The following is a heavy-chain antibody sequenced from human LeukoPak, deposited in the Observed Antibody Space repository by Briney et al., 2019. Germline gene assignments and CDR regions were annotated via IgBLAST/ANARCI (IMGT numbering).Heavy chain of an antibody. J-gene: IGHJ5*02. Sequence: SETLSLTCTVSGGSISSGSYYWSWIRQPAGKGLEWIGYIYYSGSTNYNPSLKSRVTISIDTSNNQFSLKLSSVTAADTAVYYCARRSSANWFDPWGQGTLVTVSS. D-gene: IGHD3-22*01. CDR3: ARRSSANWFDP. CDR2: IYYSGST. V-gene: IGHV4-61*10. CDR1: GGSISSGSYY.